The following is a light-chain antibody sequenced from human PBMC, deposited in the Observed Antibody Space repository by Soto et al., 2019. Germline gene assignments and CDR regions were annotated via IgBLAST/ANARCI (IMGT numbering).Light chain of an antibody. Sequence: IVMKQSPATLSVSHGERATLSCRASQSVSSNLAWYQQKPGQATRLLIYGASTRATGIPARLSGSGSGKEFTLTISSLQSEDFAVYHCQQYNNWPRGITFGHGTRLEIK. V-gene: IGKV3-15*01. CDR3: QQYNNWPRGIT. CDR2: GAS. J-gene: IGKJ5*01. CDR1: QSVSSN.